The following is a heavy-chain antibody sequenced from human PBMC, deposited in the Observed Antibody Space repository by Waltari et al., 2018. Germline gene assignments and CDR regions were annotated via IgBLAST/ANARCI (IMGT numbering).Heavy chain of an antibody. Sequence: EVQLVESGGGLVQPGGSLRLSCAASGFTVSSNYMSWVRQAPGKGLEWVSVIYSGGSTYYADSGKGRFTISRHNSKNTLYLQMNSRRAEDTAVYYCARGGGTDAFDIWGQGTMVTVSS. CDR1: GFTVSSNY. CDR3: ARGGGTDAFDI. V-gene: IGHV3-53*04. J-gene: IGHJ3*02. CDR2: IYSGGST. D-gene: IGHD1-26*01.